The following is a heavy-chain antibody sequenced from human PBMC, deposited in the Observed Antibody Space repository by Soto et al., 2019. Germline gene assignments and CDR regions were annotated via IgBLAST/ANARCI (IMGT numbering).Heavy chain of an antibody. CDR1: GDSFNTYW. CDR3: ARQGRDGHNQGYGMDV. V-gene: IGHV5-51*01. J-gene: IGHJ6*02. Sequence: EVHLVQSGAEVRKPGESLKISCKGSGDSFNTYWIAWVRQMPGKGLEWMGITHPGDSETRYSPSFEGQVTISADKSISTAHLQWSSLKASDTAMYYCARQGRDGHNQGYGMDVWGQGTTVTVSS. CDR2: THPGDSET.